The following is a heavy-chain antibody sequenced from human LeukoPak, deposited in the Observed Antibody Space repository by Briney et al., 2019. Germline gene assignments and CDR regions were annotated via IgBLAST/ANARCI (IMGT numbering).Heavy chain of an antibody. CDR3: ASGFWSGYYVFDY. CDR1: GFTFSTYS. D-gene: IGHD3-3*01. CDR2: ISSGSNYI. Sequence: GGSLRLSCATSGFTFSTYSMNWVRQAPGKGLEWVSSISSGSNYIYYSDSVKGRFTFSRDNAKNSLYLQMNSLRVEDTAVYYCASGFWSGYYVFDYWGQGTLVTVSS. V-gene: IGHV3-21*01. J-gene: IGHJ4*02.